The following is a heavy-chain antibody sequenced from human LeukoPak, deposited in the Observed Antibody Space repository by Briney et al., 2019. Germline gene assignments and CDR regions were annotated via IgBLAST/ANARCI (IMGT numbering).Heavy chain of an antibody. D-gene: IGHD3-16*02. CDR2: IYYSGST. CDR3: ARERRPDDYVWGSYRYTPFDY. CDR1: GGSISSYY. V-gene: IGHV4-59*01. Sequence: PSETLSLTCTVSGGSISSYYWSWIRQPPGKGLEWIGYIYYSGSTNYNPSLKSRVTISVDTSKNQFSLKLSSVTAADTAVYYCARERRPDDYVWGSYRYTPFDYWGQGTLVTVSS. J-gene: IGHJ4*02.